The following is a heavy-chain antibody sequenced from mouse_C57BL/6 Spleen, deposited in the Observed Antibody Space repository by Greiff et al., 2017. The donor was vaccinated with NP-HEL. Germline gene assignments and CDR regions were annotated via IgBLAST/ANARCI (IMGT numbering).Heavy chain of an antibody. CDR1: GFNIKDDY. Sequence: EVQLQQSGAELVRPGASVKLSCTASGFNIKDDYMHWVKQRPEQGLEWIGWIDPENGDTEYASKFQGKATITADTSSNTAYLQLSSLTSEDTAVYYCTTGGTTVPYWYFDVWGTGTTVTVSS. J-gene: IGHJ1*03. D-gene: IGHD1-1*01. CDR3: TTGGTTVPYWYFDV. V-gene: IGHV14-4*01. CDR2: IDPENGDT.